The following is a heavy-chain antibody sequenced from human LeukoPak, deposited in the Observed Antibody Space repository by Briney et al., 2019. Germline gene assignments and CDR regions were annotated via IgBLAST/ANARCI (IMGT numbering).Heavy chain of an antibody. CDR3: AKVKTFVYSGSYYYFDY. J-gene: IGHJ4*02. V-gene: IGHV3-23*01. CDR2: ISGSGGST. Sequence: GGSLRLSCAASGFTFSSYAMSWVRQAPGKGLEWVSAISGSGGSTYYADSVKGRFTISRDNSKNTLYLQMNSLRAEDTAVYYSAKVKTFVYSGSYYYFDYWGQGTLVTVSS. CDR1: GFTFSSYA. D-gene: IGHD3-10*01.